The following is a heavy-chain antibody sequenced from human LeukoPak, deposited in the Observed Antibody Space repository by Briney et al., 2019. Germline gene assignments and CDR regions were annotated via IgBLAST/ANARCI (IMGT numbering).Heavy chain of an antibody. J-gene: IGHJ4*02. Sequence: GGSLRLSCAASRFTFSSYWMHWVRQAPGKGLVWVSRINSDGSNTGYADSVKGRFTISRDNAKNTLYLQMNSLSAEDTAVYYYARGAGSSWSGLIDYWGQGTLVTVSS. D-gene: IGHD6-13*01. CDR1: RFTFSSYW. CDR2: INSDGSNT. V-gene: IGHV3-74*01. CDR3: ARGAGSSWSGLIDY.